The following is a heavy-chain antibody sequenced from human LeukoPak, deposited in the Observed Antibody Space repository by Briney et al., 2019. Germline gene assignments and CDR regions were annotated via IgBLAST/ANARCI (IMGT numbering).Heavy chain of an antibody. CDR2: IIPIFGTA. CDR3: ARLFLCLGLRRTGDCYREN. J-gene: IGHJ4*02. CDR1: GGTFSSYA. D-gene: IGHD2-21*01. V-gene: IGHV1-69*13. Sequence: GASVKVSCKASGGTFSSYAISWVRQAPGQGLEWMGGIIPIFGTANYAQKFQGRVTITADESTSTAYMELSSLRSEDTAVYYCARLFLCLGLRRTGDCYRENWGQGTLVTVSS.